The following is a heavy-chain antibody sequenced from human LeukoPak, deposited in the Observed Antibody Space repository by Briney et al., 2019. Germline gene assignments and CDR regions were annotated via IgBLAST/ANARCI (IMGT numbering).Heavy chain of an antibody. V-gene: IGHV1-18*01. CDR1: GYSFISYG. D-gene: IGHD3-22*01. J-gene: IGHJ3*02. CDR2: ISAYNGDT. CDR3: ARQLTYYYDSSGLYAFEI. Sequence: GASVKVSCKASGYSFISYGISWVRQAPGQGLEWMGWISAYNGDTNSAHKFQGRLTMTTDTSTSTAYLELRSLRSDDTAVYYCARQLTYYYDSSGLYAFEIWGQGTMVTVSS.